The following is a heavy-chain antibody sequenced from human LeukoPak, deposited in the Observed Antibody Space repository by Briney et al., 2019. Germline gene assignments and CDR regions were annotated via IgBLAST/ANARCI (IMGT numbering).Heavy chain of an antibody. CDR2: IYYSGST. Sequence: SSETLSLTCTVSGGSISSGGYYWSWIRQHPGKGLEWIGYIYYSGSTYYNPSLKGRVTISVDTSKNQFSLKLSSVTAADTAVYYCASLTTATVWFGELLGSYFDYWGQGTLVTVSS. D-gene: IGHD3-10*01. CDR1: GGSISSGGYY. V-gene: IGHV4-31*03. J-gene: IGHJ4*02. CDR3: ASLTTATVWFGELLGSYFDY.